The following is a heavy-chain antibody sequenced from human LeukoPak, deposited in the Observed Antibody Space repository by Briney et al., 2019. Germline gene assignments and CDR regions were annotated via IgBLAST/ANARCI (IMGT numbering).Heavy chain of an antibody. CDR2: ISGSGGST. CDR3: AKGRTAYCSSTSCYTIDY. J-gene: IGHJ4*02. D-gene: IGHD2-2*02. CDR1: GFTFSSYA. Sequence: PGGSLRLSCAAPGFTFSSYAMTWVHQAPGKGLEWVSGISGSGGSTYYADSVKGRFTISRDNSKNTLYLQMNSLRAEDTAVYYCAKGRTAYCSSTSCYTIDYWGQGTLVTVSS. V-gene: IGHV3-23*01.